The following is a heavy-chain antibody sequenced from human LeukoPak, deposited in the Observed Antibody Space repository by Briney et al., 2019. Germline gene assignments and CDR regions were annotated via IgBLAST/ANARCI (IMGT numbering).Heavy chain of an antibody. D-gene: IGHD3-22*01. CDR2: ISASGAVP. V-gene: IGHV3-11*04. CDR3: ARSLIVASEDY. J-gene: IGHJ4*02. Sequence: PGGSLRLSCAASGFRFDSFYMGWIRQVPGQGLDDIAFISASGAVPYYAESVKGRFTISRDNAKNSVSLQMNSLSADDTAVYYCARSLIVASEDYWGQGTLVTVSS. CDR1: GFRFDSFY.